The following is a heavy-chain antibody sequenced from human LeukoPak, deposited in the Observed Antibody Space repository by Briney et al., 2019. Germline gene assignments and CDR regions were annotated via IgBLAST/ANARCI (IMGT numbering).Heavy chain of an antibody. V-gene: IGHV3-21*01. CDR1: GFTFSSYS. D-gene: IGHD6-13*01. J-gene: IGHJ1*01. CDR2: IDFTSRYI. Sequence: GGSLRLSCAASGFTFSSYSMNWVRQAPGKGLEWVSSIDFTSRYIYNADSVKGRFTTSRDNAKNSLDLQMNSLKVEDTAVYYCATPTAGPGAEYSLYWGQGTLVIVSS. CDR3: ATPTAGPGAEYSLY.